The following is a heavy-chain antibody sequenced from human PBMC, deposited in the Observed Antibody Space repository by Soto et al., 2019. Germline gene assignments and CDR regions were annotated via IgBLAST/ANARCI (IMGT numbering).Heavy chain of an antibody. D-gene: IGHD2-2*01. J-gene: IGHJ5*02. CDR3: ARYCSSTSCYLPWFDP. Sequence: ASVKVSCKASGYTFTSYGISWVRQAPRQGPEWMGWISAYNGNTNYAQKLQGRVTMTTDTSTSTAYMELRSLRSDDTAVYYCARYCSSTSCYLPWFDPWGQGTLVTVS. CDR1: GYTFTSYG. CDR2: ISAYNGNT. V-gene: IGHV1-18*01.